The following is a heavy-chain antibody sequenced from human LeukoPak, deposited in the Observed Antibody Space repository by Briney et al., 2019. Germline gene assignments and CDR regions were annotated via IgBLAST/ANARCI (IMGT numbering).Heavy chain of an antibody. CDR3: ARDYRSVRGRRDY. V-gene: IGHV4-39*07. CDR2: IYYSGST. CDR1: GGSISSSSYY. J-gene: IGHJ4*02. Sequence: PSETLSLTCTVSGGSISSSSYYWGWIRQPPGKGLEWIGSIYYSGSTYYNPSLKSRVTISVDTSKNQFSLKLSSVTAADTAVYYCARDYRSVRGRRDYWGQGTLVTVSS. D-gene: IGHD3-10*01.